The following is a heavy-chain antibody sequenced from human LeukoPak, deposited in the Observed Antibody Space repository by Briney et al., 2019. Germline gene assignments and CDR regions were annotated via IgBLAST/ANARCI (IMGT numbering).Heavy chain of an antibody. CDR2: ISYDGSNK. D-gene: IGHD3-22*01. CDR3: AKDQITMIVVVSHYYYYYGMDV. J-gene: IGHJ6*02. V-gene: IGHV3-30*18. Sequence: GGSLRLSCAASGFTFSSYGMHWVRQAPGKGLEWVAVISYDGSNKYYADSVKGRFTISRDNSKNTLYLQMNSLRAEDTAVYHCAKDQITMIVVVSHYYYYYGMDVWGQGTTVTVSS. CDR1: GFTFSSYG.